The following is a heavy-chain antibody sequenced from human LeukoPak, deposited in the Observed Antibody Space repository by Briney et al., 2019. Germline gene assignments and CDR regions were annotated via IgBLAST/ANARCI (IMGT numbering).Heavy chain of an antibody. CDR3: ASGREWFGNVTGYYYYYYVDV. CDR2: IIPIFGTS. Sequence: SVKVSCKASGGTFSSYAFSWVRQAPGQGLEWMGGIIPIFGTSNYAQKFQGRVTITTDESTSTAYMELSSLRSEDTAVYFCASGREWFGNVTGYYYYYYVDVWGQGTTVTVSS. V-gene: IGHV1-69*05. D-gene: IGHD3-10*01. CDR1: GGTFSSYA. J-gene: IGHJ6*03.